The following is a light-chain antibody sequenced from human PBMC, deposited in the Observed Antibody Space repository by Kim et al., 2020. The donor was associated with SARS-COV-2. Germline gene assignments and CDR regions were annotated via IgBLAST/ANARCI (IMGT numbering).Light chain of an antibody. Sequence: SYELTQPPSVSVAPGKTARITCGGNNIGSKSVHWYQQKPGQAPVLVIYYDSDRPSGIPERFSGSNSGNTATLTISRVKAGDEADYYCQVWVSSSDHSYWVFGGGTQLTVL. CDR3: QVWVSSSDHSYWV. CDR1: NIGSKS. V-gene: IGLV3-21*04. J-gene: IGLJ3*02. CDR2: YDS.